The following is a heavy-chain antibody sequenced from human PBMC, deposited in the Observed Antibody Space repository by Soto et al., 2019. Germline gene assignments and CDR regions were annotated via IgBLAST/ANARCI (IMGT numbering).Heavy chain of an antibody. CDR2: IYYSGST. V-gene: IGHV4-59*01. D-gene: IGHD6-6*01. CDR1: GRSISSYY. Sequence: PSETLSLTCTVSGRSISSYYWSWIRRPPGKGLEWIGYIYYSGSTNYNPSLKSRVTISVDTSKNQFSLKLSSVTAADTAVYYCARGGHGGASSLDDYWGQGTLVTVSS. J-gene: IGHJ4*02. CDR3: ARGGHGGASSLDDY.